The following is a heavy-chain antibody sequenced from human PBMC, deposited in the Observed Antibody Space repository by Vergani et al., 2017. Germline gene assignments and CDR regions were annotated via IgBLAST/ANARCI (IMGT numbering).Heavy chain of an antibody. V-gene: IGHV4-31*03. CDR1: GDSLSSSDHY. J-gene: IGHJ4*02. Sequence: QVQLQESGPGLVKPSQTLSLTCTVSGDSLSSSDHYWSWIRQRADKGLEWVGHIFRSGTTYYNPSLKSRLMMSVDTSKNQFSLKLTSVTAADTAMYYCARKNVVIARIFDFWGQGTLVTVPS. CDR2: IFRSGTT. D-gene: IGHD2-21*01. CDR3: ARKNVVIARIFDF.